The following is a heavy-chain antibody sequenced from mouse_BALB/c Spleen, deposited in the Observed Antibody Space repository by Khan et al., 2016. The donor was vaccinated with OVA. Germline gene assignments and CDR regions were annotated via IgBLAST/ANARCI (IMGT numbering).Heavy chain of an antibody. CDR3: ARSNDYDGVAY. J-gene: IGHJ3*01. Sequence: VQLQESGAELVRPGSSVKISCKASGYAFSSYWMNWVKQRPGQGLEWIGQIYPGDGDTNYNGKFKGKATLTSDKSSSTAYMQLSSLTSEDSAVYFCARSNDYDGVAYWGQGTLVTVSA. CDR1: GYAFSSYW. D-gene: IGHD2-4*01. CDR2: IYPGDGDT. V-gene: IGHV1-80*01.